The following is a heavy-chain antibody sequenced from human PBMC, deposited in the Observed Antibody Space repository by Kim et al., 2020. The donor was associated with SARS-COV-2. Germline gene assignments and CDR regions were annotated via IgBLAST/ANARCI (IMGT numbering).Heavy chain of an antibody. CDR2: IYYSGST. CDR1: GGSISSSSYY. Sequence: SETLSLTCTVSGGSISSSSYYWGWIRQPPGKGLEWIGSIYYSGSTYYNPSLKSRVTISVDTSKNQFSLKLSSVTAADTAVYYCAREDTARRPLDYWGQGTLVTVSS. CDR3: AREDTARRPLDY. D-gene: IGHD5-18*01. J-gene: IGHJ4*02. V-gene: IGHV4-39*07.